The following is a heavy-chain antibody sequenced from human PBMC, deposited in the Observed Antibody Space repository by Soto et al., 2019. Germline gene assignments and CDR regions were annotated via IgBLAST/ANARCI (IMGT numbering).Heavy chain of an antibody. CDR2: ISYDGLNK. CDR1: GFTFSNFG. CDR3: AKDREEYYYGIAV. Sequence: PGGSLRLSCAASGFTFSNFGMHWGRQGPGKGLEWVAIISYDGLNKYYAASVEGRFTISRDNSKNTLFLHMNSLRAEDTAVYYCAKDREEYYYGIAVWGQGTTVTVSS. V-gene: IGHV3-30*18. J-gene: IGHJ6*02.